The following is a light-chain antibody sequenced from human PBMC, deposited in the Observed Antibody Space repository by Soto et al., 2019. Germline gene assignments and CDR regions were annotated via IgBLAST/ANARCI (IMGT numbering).Light chain of an antibody. V-gene: IGLV4-60*02. Sequence: QAVVTQSSSASASLGSSVKLTCTLSSGHSSYIIAWPQQQPGKAPRYLMKLEGSGSYNKGSGVPDRFSGSSSGADRYLTITNLQFEDEADYYFETWDSNTRVFGGGTKLTVL. CDR3: ETWDSNTRV. CDR1: SGHSSYI. J-gene: IGLJ3*02. CDR2: LEGSGSY.